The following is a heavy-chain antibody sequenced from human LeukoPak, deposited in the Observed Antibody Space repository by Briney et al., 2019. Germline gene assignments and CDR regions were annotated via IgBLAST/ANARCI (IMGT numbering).Heavy chain of an antibody. CDR3: ARGRGRYYDSSGYLEYFQH. CDR1: GFTVSSNY. CDR2: IYSGGST. J-gene: IGHJ1*01. D-gene: IGHD3-22*01. Sequence: GGSLRLSCAASGFTVSSNYMSWVRQAPGKGLEWVSVIYSGGSTYYADSVKGRFTISRDNSKNTLYLQMNSLRAEDTAVYYCARGRGRYYDSSGYLEYFQHWGQGTLVTVSS. V-gene: IGHV3-66*01.